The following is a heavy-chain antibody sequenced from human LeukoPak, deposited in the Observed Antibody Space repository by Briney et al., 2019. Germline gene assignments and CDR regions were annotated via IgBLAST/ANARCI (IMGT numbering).Heavy chain of an antibody. CDR2: IYYSGST. V-gene: IGHV4-59*08. CDR3: ARQGSGIRVGDHFDY. Sequence: SETLSLTCTVSGGSISSYYWSWIRQPPGKGLEWIGYIYYSGSTNYNPSLKSRVTISVDTSKNQFSLKLSSVTAADTAVYYCARQGSGIRVGDHFDYWGQGTLVTVSS. CDR1: GGSISSYY. J-gene: IGHJ4*02. D-gene: IGHD3-10*01.